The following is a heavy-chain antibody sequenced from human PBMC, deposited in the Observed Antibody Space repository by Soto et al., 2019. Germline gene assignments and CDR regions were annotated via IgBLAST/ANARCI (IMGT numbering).Heavy chain of an antibody. Sequence: GGSLRLSCAASGSSFSISAMHWVRQAPGKGLEWVAVISYDGSIKYYADSVKGRFTVSRDNSKNTLYLQMNSLRVEDTAVYYCARAEAVAGPYYFDYWGQGTLVTVSS. J-gene: IGHJ4*02. CDR2: ISYDGSIK. CDR3: ARAEAVAGPYYFDY. D-gene: IGHD6-19*01. V-gene: IGHV3-30*04. CDR1: GSSFSISA.